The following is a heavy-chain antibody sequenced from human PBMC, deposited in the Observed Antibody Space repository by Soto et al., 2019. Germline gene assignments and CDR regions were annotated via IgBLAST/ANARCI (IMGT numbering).Heavy chain of an antibody. D-gene: IGHD3-10*01. J-gene: IGHJ5*02. CDR1: GFTFSSYG. CDR2: IWYDGSNK. Sequence: QVQLVESGGGVVQPGRSLRLSCAASGFTFSSYGMHWVRQAPGKGLEWVAVIWYDGSNKYYADSVKGRFTISRDNSKNTLYLQMNSLRAEDTAVHYCARGRRITMVRGVDNWFDPWGQGTLVTVSS. V-gene: IGHV3-33*01. CDR3: ARGRRITMVRGVDNWFDP.